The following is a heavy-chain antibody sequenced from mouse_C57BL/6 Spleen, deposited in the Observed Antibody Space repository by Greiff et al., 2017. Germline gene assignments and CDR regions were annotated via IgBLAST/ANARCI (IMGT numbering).Heavy chain of an antibody. D-gene: IGHD1-1*01. V-gene: IGHV1-50*01. Sequence: VQLQQPGAELVKPGASVKLSCKASGYTFTSYWMQWVKQRPGQGLEWIGEIDPSDSYTNYNQKFKGTATFTVDTSSSTAYMQLSSLTSEDSAVYYCARNYGSSGDYFDYWGQGTTLTVSS. CDR3: ARNYGSSGDYFDY. J-gene: IGHJ2*01. CDR1: GYTFTSYW. CDR2: IDPSDSYT.